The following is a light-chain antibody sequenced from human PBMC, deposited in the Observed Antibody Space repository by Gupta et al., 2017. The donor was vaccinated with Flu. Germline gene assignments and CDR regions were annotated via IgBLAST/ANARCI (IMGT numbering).Light chain of an antibody. CDR1: QSLLQSNGYNY. Sequence: IVMTQSPLSLPVTPGEPACISCRSSQSLLQSNGYNYLDWYLQKPGQSPQLLMYLGSNRASGVPDRISGSGSGTDFTLKSSRVEAEDVGIYYCMQARQTPVTFGQGTKVEIK. CDR3: MQARQTPVT. J-gene: IGKJ1*01. V-gene: IGKV2-28*01. CDR2: LGS.